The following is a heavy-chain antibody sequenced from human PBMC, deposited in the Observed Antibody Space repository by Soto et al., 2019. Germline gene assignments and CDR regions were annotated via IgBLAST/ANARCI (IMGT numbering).Heavy chain of an antibody. D-gene: IGHD3-10*01. CDR2: INVGSGNT. Sequence: ASVKVSCKSSGNSFVTYAIHWVRQAPGQRLQWMGWINVGSGNTKYAQDFQGRVTFTRDTAATTTFMELSSLRSEDAAVYYCARVPPWGDSGSFYIQHYDSWGQGTLVTVSS. CDR1: GNSFVTYA. V-gene: IGHV1-3*01. CDR3: ARVPPWGDSGSFYIQHYDS. J-gene: IGHJ4*02.